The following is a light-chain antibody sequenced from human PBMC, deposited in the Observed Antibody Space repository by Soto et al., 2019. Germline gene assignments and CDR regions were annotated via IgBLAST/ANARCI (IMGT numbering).Light chain of an antibody. CDR3: QQYGTPLFT. CDR1: QSVTNNF. CDR2: GAS. Sequence: IVLTQSPGTLSLSPGERATLSCGASQSVTNNFLAWYQQKPGQAPRLLIYGASSRATGVPDRFSGSGSGXDFXLTISRLEPGDFAVYYCQQYGTPLFTFGPGTKVDIK. V-gene: IGKV3-20*01. J-gene: IGKJ3*01.